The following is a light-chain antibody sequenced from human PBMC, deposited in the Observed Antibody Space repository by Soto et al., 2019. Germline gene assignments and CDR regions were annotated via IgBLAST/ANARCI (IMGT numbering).Light chain of an antibody. CDR1: QSVSSN. V-gene: IGKV3-15*01. CDR3: QQYNNWPPWT. J-gene: IGKJ1*01. Sequence: EIVMTQSPATLSVSPGERATLSCRASQSVSSNLAWYQQKPGQAPRLLIYGASTRATGIPARFSGSGSGTEFTRIISSLQSEDFVVYYCQQYNNWPPWTFGQGTKVEIK. CDR2: GAS.